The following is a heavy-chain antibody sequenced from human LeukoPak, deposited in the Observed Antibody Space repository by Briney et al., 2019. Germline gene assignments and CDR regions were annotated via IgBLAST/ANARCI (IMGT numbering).Heavy chain of an antibody. CDR1: GGSISSGGYY. J-gene: IGHJ4*02. D-gene: IGHD3-3*01. CDR3: ARAPTSITIFGVVTGTFDY. Sequence: SETLSLTCTVSGGSISSGGYYWSWIRQPPGKGLEWIGYIYHSGSTYYNPSLKSRVTISVDRSKNQFSLKLSSVTAADTAVYYCARAPTSITIFGVVTGTFDYWGQGTLVTVSS. V-gene: IGHV4-30-2*01. CDR2: IYHSGST.